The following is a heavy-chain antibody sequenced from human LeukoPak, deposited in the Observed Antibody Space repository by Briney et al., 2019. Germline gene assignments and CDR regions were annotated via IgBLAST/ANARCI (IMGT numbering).Heavy chain of an antibody. Sequence: PSETLSLTCGVYGGSFNGYYWSWIRQPPGKGLEWIGEINHSGSTNYNPPLESRVTISVDTSKNQFSLKLTSVTAADTAVYYCARKGSGSYRIYLCDAFDIWGQGTMITVSS. CDR1: GGSFNGYY. CDR3: ARKGSGSYRIYLCDAFDI. J-gene: IGHJ3*02. CDR2: INHSGST. D-gene: IGHD3-10*01. V-gene: IGHV4-34*01.